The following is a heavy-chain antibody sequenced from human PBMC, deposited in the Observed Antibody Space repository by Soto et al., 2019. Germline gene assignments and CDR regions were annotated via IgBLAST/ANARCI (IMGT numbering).Heavy chain of an antibody. Sequence: GGSLRLSCAASGFTFSSYGMHWVRQAPGKGLEWVAVISYDGSNKYYADSVKGRFTISRDNSKNTLYLQMNSLRAEDTAVYYCAKDRGQLRYPLHILYYYYYMDVWGKGTTVTVSS. J-gene: IGHJ6*03. CDR2: ISYDGSNK. CDR1: GFTFSSYG. D-gene: IGHD3-9*01. V-gene: IGHV3-30*18. CDR3: AKDRGQLRYPLHILYYYYYMDV.